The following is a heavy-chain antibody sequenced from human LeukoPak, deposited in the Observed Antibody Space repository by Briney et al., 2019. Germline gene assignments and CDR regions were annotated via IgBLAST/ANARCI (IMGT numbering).Heavy chain of an antibody. CDR2: INPNSGGT. CDR3: ARTYSSSWSLYFDD. Sequence: ASVKVSCKTSGYTFINFGISWVRQAPGQGLEWMGWINPNSGGTNYAQKFQGRVTMTRDTSISTAYMELSRLRSDDTAVYYCARTYSSSWSLYFDDWGQGALVTVSS. D-gene: IGHD6-13*01. CDR1: GYTFINFG. V-gene: IGHV1-2*02. J-gene: IGHJ4*02.